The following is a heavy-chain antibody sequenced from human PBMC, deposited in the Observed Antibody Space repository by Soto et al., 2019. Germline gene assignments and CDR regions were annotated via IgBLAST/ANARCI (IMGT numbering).Heavy chain of an antibody. D-gene: IGHD3-3*01. CDR2: IKQDGSEK. Sequence: GEALKISCAASGFTFSSYWMSWVRQAPGKGLEWVANIKQDGSEKYYVDSVKGRFTISRDNAKNSLYLQMNSLRAEDTAVYYCAREETRLYDFWSGYSNWFDPWGQGTLVTVSS. CDR1: GFTFSSYW. J-gene: IGHJ5*02. CDR3: AREETRLYDFWSGYSNWFDP. V-gene: IGHV3-7*01.